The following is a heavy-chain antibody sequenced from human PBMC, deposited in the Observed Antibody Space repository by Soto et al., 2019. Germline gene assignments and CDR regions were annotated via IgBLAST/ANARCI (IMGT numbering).Heavy chain of an antibody. J-gene: IGHJ4*02. CDR3: ARSPTQYYYDNSGYYGIDF. D-gene: IGHD3-22*01. CDR2: ISGGGETK. CDR1: GFTFRNYA. V-gene: IGHV3-23*01. Sequence: PGGSLILSCAGSGFTFRNYAMNWVRQAPGKGLEWVSVISGGGETKFYANSVKGRSTISRDNSRDTLYLQLSSLSAEDTAVYYCARSPTQYYYDNSGYYGIDFWCQGT.